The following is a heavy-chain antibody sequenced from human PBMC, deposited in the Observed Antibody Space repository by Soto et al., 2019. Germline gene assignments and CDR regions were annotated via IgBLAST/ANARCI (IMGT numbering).Heavy chain of an antibody. V-gene: IGHV4-61*01. CDR2: VSHTGAT. D-gene: IGHD3-16*01. Sequence: QVQLQESGPGLVKPSETLSLTCTVSGGSISLERFYWTWIRQPPGKGLEWIGYVSHTGATNYNPSPQSRVDISVDTSRNQFSLKLRSLTAADTAVYFCARDLSSAHINYYAFWGQGTLVSVSA. CDR3: ARDLSSAHINYYAF. CDR1: GGSISLERFY. J-gene: IGHJ4*02.